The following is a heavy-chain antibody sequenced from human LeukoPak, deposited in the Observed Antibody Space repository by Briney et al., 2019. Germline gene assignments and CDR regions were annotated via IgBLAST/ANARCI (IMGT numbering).Heavy chain of an antibody. CDR3: AREAYSGSYLNWFDP. CDR2: IYYSGST. CDR1: GGSISSENYY. Sequence: SETLSLTCTVSGGSISSENYYWGWIRQPPGKGLEWIGSIYYSGSTYHNPSLKSRITISVDTSKRQFSLKLSSVTAADTAVYYCAREAYSGSYLNWFDPWGQGTLVTVSS. J-gene: IGHJ5*02. V-gene: IGHV4-39*02. D-gene: IGHD1-26*01.